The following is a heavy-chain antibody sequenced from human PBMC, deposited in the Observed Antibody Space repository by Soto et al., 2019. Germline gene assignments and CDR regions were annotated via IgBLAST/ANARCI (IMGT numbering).Heavy chain of an antibody. Sequence: QVQLVQSGAEVKKPGSSVKVSCKDSGGTFSTYSMFWVRQAPGQGLEWMGRIIPMLGVRNYAQRFQDRVTIPADKPTATVHMELNSLRSEDTALYYCTIGSWSGEVFDIWGQGAMVTVSS. CDR3: TIGSWSGEVFDI. D-gene: IGHD4-17*01. V-gene: IGHV1-69*02. CDR2: IIPMLGVR. CDR1: GGTFSTYS. J-gene: IGHJ3*02.